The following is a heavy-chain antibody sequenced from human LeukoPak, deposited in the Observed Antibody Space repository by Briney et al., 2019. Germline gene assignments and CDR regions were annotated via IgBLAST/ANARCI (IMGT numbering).Heavy chain of an antibody. Sequence: PSETLSLTCTVSGGSISSYYWSWIRRPPGKGLEWIGYIYYSGSTYYNPSLKSRVTISVDTSKNQFSLKLSSVTAADTAVYYCARCTGVDNWFDPWGQNPGHRLL. D-gene: IGHD3-10*02. CDR1: GGSISSYY. V-gene: IGHV4-59*08. J-gene: IGHJ5*02. CDR3: ARCTGVDNWFDP. CDR2: IYYSGST.